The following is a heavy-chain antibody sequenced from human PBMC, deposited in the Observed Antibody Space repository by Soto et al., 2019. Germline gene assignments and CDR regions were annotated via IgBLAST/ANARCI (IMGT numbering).Heavy chain of an antibody. D-gene: IGHD3-16*01. CDR2: IIPIFGTA. J-gene: IGHJ4*02. V-gene: IGHV1-69*13. Sequence: GASVKVSCKASGGTFSSYAISWVRQAPGQGLEWMGGIIPIFGTANYAQRFQGRVTIAADESTSTAYMELSSLRSEDTAVYFCARDLGGLGDPFDNWGQGTRVTVSS. CDR3: ARDLGGLGDPFDN. CDR1: GGTFSSYA.